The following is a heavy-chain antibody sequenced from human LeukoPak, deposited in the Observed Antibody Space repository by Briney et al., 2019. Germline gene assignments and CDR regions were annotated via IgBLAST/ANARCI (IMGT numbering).Heavy chain of an antibody. CDR1: GYTFTSYD. V-gene: IGHV1-18*01. Sequence: ASVKVSCKASGYTFTSYDINWVRQAPGQGLEWMGWISAYNGNTNYAQKLQGRVTMTTDTSTSTAYMELRSLRSDDTAVYYCARDVHPDYYDSSGYYRRLYNWFDPWGQGTLVTVSS. J-gene: IGHJ5*02. CDR2: ISAYNGNT. CDR3: ARDVHPDYYDSSGYYRRLYNWFDP. D-gene: IGHD3-22*01.